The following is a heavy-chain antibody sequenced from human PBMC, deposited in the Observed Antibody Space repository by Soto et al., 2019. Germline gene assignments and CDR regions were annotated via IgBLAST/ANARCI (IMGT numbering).Heavy chain of an antibody. CDR3: AKAIWQWGEKVFYFDY. D-gene: IGHD6-19*01. CDR1: GFTFSSYA. J-gene: IGHJ4*02. CDR2: IRGRGGST. Sequence: GGSLRLSCAASGFTFSSYAMSWVRQAPGKGLEWVSAIRGRGGSTYYEDSVKGRLTIPRDNSKNTLYLQMNSLRAEDTAVYYCAKAIWQWGEKVFYFDYWGQGTLVTVSS. V-gene: IGHV3-23*01.